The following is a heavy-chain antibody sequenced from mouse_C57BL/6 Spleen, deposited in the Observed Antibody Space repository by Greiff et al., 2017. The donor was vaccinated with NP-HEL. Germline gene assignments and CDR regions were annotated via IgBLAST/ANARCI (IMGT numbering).Heavy chain of an antibody. CDR2: IDPANGNT. V-gene: IGHV14-3*01. CDR1: GFNIKNTY. CDR3: ARGVTTVVAYYYAMDY. D-gene: IGHD1-1*01. Sequence: VQLKESVAELVRPGASVKLSCTASGFNIKNTYMHWVKQRPEQGLEWIGRIDPANGNTKYAPKFQGKATITADTSSNTAYLQLSSLTSEDTAIYYCARGVTTVVAYYYAMDYWGQGTSVTVSS. J-gene: IGHJ4*01.